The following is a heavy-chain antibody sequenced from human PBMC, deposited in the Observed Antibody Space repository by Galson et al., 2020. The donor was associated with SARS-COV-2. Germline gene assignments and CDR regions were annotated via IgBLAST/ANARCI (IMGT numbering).Heavy chain of an antibody. V-gene: IGHV3-23*01. CDR1: GFTFSSYA. Sequence: GESLKISCAASGFTFSSYAMSWVRQAPGKGLEWVSAISGSCGSTYYADSVKGRFTISRDNSKNTLYLQMNSLRAEDTAVYYCAKDPRDGYNFDAFDIWGQGTMVTVSS. CDR2: ISGSCGST. D-gene: IGHD5-12*01. CDR3: AKDPRDGYNFDAFDI. J-gene: IGHJ3*02.